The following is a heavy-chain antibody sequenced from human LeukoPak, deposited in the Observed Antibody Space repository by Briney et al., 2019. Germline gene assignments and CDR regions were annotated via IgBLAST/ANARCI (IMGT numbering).Heavy chain of an antibody. CDR1: GFTFNKYA. CDR2: ISTSGDST. J-gene: IGHJ4*02. V-gene: IGHV3-64*01. D-gene: IGHD6-13*01. Sequence: PGGSLRLSCAASGFTFNKYALHWVRQAPGKGLEYVSAISTSGDSTYYANSVKGRFTISRDNSKNTLYLQMGSLRAEDTAVYYCAREPQRIAAAGTRPDSWGQGTLVTVSS. CDR3: AREPQRIAAAGTRPDS.